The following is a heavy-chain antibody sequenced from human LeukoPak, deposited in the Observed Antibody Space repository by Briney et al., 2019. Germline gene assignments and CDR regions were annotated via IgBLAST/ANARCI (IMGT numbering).Heavy chain of an antibody. J-gene: IGHJ4*02. V-gene: IGHV3-30*02. CDR2: ILYDGSNR. Sequence: GGSLRLSCAASGFTFSSYGMHWVRQAPGKGLEWVAFILYDGSNRYYADSVKGRFTISRDNSKNTLYLQMNSLRAEDTAVYYCAKGCSGWSGHDYWGQGTLVTVSS. D-gene: IGHD6-19*01. CDR1: GFTFSSYG. CDR3: AKGCSGWSGHDY.